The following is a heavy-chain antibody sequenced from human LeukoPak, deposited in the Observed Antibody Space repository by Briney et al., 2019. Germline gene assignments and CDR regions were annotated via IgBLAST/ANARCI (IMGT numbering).Heavy chain of an antibody. Sequence: SQTLSLTSAISGDSVSSNSAAWNWIRQSPSRGLEWLGRTYYRSKWYNDYAVSVKSRITINPDTSKNQFSLQLNSVTPEDTAVYYCARDLGAAAGTVGEYYFDYWGQGTLVTVSS. CDR1: GDSVSSNSAA. CDR3: ARDLGAAAGTVGEYYFDY. CDR2: TYYRSKWYN. V-gene: IGHV6-1*01. D-gene: IGHD6-13*01. J-gene: IGHJ4*02.